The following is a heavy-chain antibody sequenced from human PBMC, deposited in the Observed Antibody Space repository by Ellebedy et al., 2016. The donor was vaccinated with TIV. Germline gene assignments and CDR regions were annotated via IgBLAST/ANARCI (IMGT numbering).Heavy chain of an antibody. CDR3: ARGPKGSYFDS. CDR1: GCSISSYY. Sequence: MPSETLSLTCTVSGCSISSYYLSWIRQAPGKGLAWIGYIYNSGSTNYNPTPKGRVTTSVDTSKTQFFLKMISVTAAETAVYFCARGPKGSYFDSWGQGTLVTVSS. CDR2: IYNSGST. J-gene: IGHJ4*02. V-gene: IGHV4-59*01.